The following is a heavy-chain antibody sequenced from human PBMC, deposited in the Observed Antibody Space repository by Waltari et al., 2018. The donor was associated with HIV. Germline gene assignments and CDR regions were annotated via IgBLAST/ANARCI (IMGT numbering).Heavy chain of an antibody. D-gene: IGHD3-10*01. CDR1: GFRFAGHW. J-gene: IGHJ4*02. V-gene: IGHV3-7*01. Sequence: ELLLVESGGGLVQPGGSLRLSCAASGFRFAGHWMTWVRQAPGRELEWVANIKQDGSEEYYVDSVKGRFTISRDNARNSLYLQMNSLTAEDTALYYCATRSYDYISRASAWFLDSWGQGTLVTVSS. CDR3: ATRSYDYISRASAWFLDS. CDR2: IKQDGSEE.